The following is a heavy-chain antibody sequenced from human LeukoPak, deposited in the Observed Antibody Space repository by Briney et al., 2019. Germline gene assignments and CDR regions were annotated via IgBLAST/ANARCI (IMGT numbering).Heavy chain of an antibody. CDR1: GGSISSYY. J-gene: IGHJ4*02. CDR3: ARDARHSSGWYPYAVDY. V-gene: IGHV4-59*12. CDR2: IYYSGST. Sequence: KTSETLSLTCTVSGGSISSYYWSWIRQPPGKGLEWIGYIYYSGSTNYNPSLKSRVTISVDTSKNQFSLKLSSVTAADTAVYYCARDARHSSGWYPYAVDYWGQGTLVTVSS. D-gene: IGHD6-19*01.